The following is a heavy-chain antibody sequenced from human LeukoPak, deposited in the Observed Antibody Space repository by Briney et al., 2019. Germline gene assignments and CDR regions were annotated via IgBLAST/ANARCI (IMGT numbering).Heavy chain of an antibody. V-gene: IGHV1-18*01. CDR1: GYTFASYS. Sequence: ASVKVSCKASGYTFASYSISWVRQAPGQGLEWMGWISGNRGHTNYTQKLQGRVNMPTDAYRNTAYTELRCVRSEAPAVHYCARGLDCSCGSCYGYYYMDVWGKGTTVTVSS. J-gene: IGHJ6*03. D-gene: IGHD2-15*01. CDR2: ISGNRGHT. CDR3: ARGLDCSCGSCYGYYYMDV.